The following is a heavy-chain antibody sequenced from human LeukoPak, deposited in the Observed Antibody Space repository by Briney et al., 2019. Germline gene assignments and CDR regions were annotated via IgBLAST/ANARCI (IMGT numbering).Heavy chain of an antibody. Sequence: SETLSLTCIVSGASFSSGDQYWNWIRQSPGKGLEWIGSIRPSGMLYNNPSLESRVTISIDTSKNQFSLNLNSVTAADTAVYFCSRGLDSRKLGYWGQGTLVTVSS. V-gene: IGHV4-31*03. J-gene: IGHJ4*02. CDR3: SRGLDSRKLGY. D-gene: IGHD3-22*01. CDR1: GASFSSGDQY. CDR2: IRPSGML.